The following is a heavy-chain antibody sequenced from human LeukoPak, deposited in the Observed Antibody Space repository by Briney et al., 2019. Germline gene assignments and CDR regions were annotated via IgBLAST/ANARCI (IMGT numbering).Heavy chain of an antibody. Sequence: GSLRLSCAASGFTVSSNYMSWVRQPPGKGLEWIGEINHSGSTNYNPSLKSRVTISVDTSKNQFSLKLSSVTAADTAVYYCARGRTLTHYYDFWSGYYSAYFDYWGQGTLVTVSS. D-gene: IGHD3-3*01. CDR2: INHSGST. V-gene: IGHV4-34*01. J-gene: IGHJ4*02. CDR1: GFTVSSNY. CDR3: ARGRTLTHYYDFWSGYYSAYFDY.